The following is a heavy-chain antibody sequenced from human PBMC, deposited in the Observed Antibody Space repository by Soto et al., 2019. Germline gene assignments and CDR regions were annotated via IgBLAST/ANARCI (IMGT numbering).Heavy chain of an antibody. CDR3: ARDAPGEPPY. V-gene: IGHV4-31*03. CDR1: GGSITNGDYY. CDR2: INYRGTT. D-gene: IGHD1-1*01. Sequence: QVQLQESGPGLVRPSQTLSLTCTVSGGSITNGDYYWNWIRQHPGKGLEWIGYINYRGTTFYNPSLKSRVFISVETSKNQLSLNLSSVTAADTAVYFCARDAPGEPPYWGQGTLVTVSS. J-gene: IGHJ4*02.